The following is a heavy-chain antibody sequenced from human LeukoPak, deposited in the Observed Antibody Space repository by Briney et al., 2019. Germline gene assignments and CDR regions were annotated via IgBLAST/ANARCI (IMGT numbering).Heavy chain of an antibody. CDR2: ISYDGSNK. D-gene: IGHD1-26*01. CDR1: GFTFSSYG. V-gene: IGHV3-30*18. J-gene: IGHJ4*02. CDR3: AKDKEGSGSYDAGFDY. Sequence: GGSLRLSCAASGFTFSSYGMHWVRQAPGKGLEWVAVISYDGSNKYYADSVKGRFTISRDNSKNTLYLQMNSLRAEDTALYYCAKDKEGSGSYDAGFDYWGQGTLVTVSS.